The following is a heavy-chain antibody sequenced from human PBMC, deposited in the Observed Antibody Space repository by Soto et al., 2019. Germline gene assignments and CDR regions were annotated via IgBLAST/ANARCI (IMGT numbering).Heavy chain of an antibody. CDR1: GYSFRSYG. CDR3: GRSSSMHGAGWSDS. J-gene: IGHJ5*01. Sequence: QVQLEQSGPEVKKSGASVKVSCKASGYSFRSYGINWVRQAPGQGLEWIGWVSGYNYNTKYAQKLQGRITVTTDTSTNTAYMELRSLRSDDTAVYYCGRSSSMHGAGWSDSWGRGTLVTVSS. V-gene: IGHV1-18*01. CDR2: VSGYNYNT.